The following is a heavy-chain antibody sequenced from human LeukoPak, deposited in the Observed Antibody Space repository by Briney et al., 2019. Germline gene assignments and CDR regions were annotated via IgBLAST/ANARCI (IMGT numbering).Heavy chain of an antibody. CDR3: ARHNLRADYFDY. V-gene: IGHV4-39*01. CDR2: ISYSGRP. J-gene: IGHJ4*02. CDR1: GGSISSRSYY. Sequence: SETLSLTCTVSGGSISSRSYYWGWIRQPPGKGLEWIGSISYSGRPYYNSSLKSRVTISVDTSKNHFSLKLTSVTAPDTAVYYCARHNLRADYFDYWGQGSLVTVSS. D-gene: IGHD3-10*01.